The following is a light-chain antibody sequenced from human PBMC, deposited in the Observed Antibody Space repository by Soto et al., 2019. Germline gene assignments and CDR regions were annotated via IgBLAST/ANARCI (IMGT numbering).Light chain of an antibody. CDR2: DAS. Sequence: IQMNQSPSTLSASVGDRVTLTCRASQSISIWLAWYQQKPGKAPKLLIYDASSLESGVPSRFSGSGSGTEFTLTISSLQPDDFATYYCQQYNSYSETFGQGTKVDIK. CDR1: QSISIW. V-gene: IGKV1-5*01. J-gene: IGKJ1*01. CDR3: QQYNSYSET.